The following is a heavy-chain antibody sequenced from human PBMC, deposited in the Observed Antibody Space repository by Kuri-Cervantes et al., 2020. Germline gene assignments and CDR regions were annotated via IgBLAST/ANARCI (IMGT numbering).Heavy chain of an antibody. V-gene: IGHV4-39*01. Sequence: SETLSRTCTVSCGSISSSSYYWGWIRQPPGKGLEWIGSIYYSGSTYYNPSVKSRVTISVDTPKNQFYLNLSSVAAADTAVYYCARHVEGHNYDFWSGPISWFDPWGQGSLVTVSS. CDR2: IYYSGST. D-gene: IGHD3-3*01. CDR3: ARHVEGHNYDFWSGPISWFDP. J-gene: IGHJ5*02. CDR1: CGSISSSSYY.